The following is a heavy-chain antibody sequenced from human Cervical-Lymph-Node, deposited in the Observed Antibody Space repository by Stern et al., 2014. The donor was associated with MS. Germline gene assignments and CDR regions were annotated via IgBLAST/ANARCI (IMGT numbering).Heavy chain of an antibody. Sequence: VQLVESGGGVVQPGMSLKLSCEGSGFTFTNFAMHWVRQAPGQGLEWVAVMSYDGSEKYYADSVAGRFTISKDISKNTGYLQMNSLTTEDTGLYFCSKLRLPPDDSSNYDYWGQGTLVTVSS. V-gene: IGHV3-30*18. CDR3: SKLRLPPDDSSNYDY. CDR2: MSYDGSEK. CDR1: GFTFTNFA. D-gene: IGHD4-11*01. J-gene: IGHJ4*02.